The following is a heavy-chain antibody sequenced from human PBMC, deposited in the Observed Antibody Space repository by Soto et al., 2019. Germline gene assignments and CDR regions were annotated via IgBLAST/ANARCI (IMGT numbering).Heavy chain of an antibody. V-gene: IGHV5-51*01. Sequence: GESLKISCKGSGYSFTSYWIGWVRQMPGKGLEWMGIIYPGDSDTRYSPSFQGRVTIPADKSNSPAYLQWSSLKASDTAMYYCARSTGVDAFDIWGQGTMVTVSS. CDR2: IYPGDSDT. CDR3: ARSTGVDAFDI. D-gene: IGHD7-27*01. CDR1: GYSFTSYW. J-gene: IGHJ3*02.